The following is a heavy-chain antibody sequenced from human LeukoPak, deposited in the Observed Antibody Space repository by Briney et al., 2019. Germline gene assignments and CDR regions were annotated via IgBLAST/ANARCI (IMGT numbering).Heavy chain of an antibody. Sequence: ASVKVSCKASGYTFTSYDINWVRQATGQGLEWMGWMNPNSGNTGYAQKFQGRVTMTRNTSMSTAYMELSSLRSEDTAVYYCARGSRAPLLLGYYYYYMDVWGKGTTVTVSS. CDR2: MNPNSGNT. CDR1: GYTFTSYD. D-gene: IGHD2-21*01. CDR3: ARGSRAPLLLGYYYYYMDV. V-gene: IGHV1-8*01. J-gene: IGHJ6*03.